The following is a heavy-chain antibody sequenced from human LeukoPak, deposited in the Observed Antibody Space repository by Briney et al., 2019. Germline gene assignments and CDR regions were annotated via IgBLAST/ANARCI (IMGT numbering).Heavy chain of an antibody. CDR3: AKDGEYYYDSSGYYAIDH. J-gene: IGHJ4*02. CDR1: GFTFNSYN. CDR2: ISSSGSYK. Sequence: GGSLRLSCAASGFTFNSYNMNWVRQAPGKGLEWVSSISSSGSYKYYADSMKGRFTISRDNAKNSLFLQMNSLRAEDTAVYYCAKDGEYYYDSSGYYAIDHWGQGTLVTVSS. D-gene: IGHD3-22*01. V-gene: IGHV3-21*01.